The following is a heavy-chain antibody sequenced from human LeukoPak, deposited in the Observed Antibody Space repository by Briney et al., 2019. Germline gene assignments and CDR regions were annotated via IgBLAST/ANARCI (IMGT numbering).Heavy chain of an antibody. CDR1: GFTFSSYG. D-gene: IGHD6-13*01. V-gene: IGHV3-33*01. J-gene: IGHJ6*02. Sequence: PGGSLRLSCAASGFTFSSYGMHWVRQAPGKGLEWVAVIWYDGSNKYYADSVKGRFTISRDNSKNTLYLQMNSLRAEDTAVYYCASSEYSSSWYEAVTGGYYYYGMDVWGQGTTVTVSS. CDR2: IWYDGSNK. CDR3: ASSEYSSSWYEAVTGGYYYYGMDV.